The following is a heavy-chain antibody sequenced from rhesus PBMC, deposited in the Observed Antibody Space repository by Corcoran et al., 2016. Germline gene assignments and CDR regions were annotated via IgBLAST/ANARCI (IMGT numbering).Heavy chain of an antibody. CDR1: GASISSYW. V-gene: IGHV4-80*01. J-gene: IGHJ5-2*02. CDR2: INGNSGST. CDR3: ARDSGIAAGPLHNSLDV. Sequence: QVQLQESGPGLVKPSETLSLTCAVSGASISSYWWSWIRQPPGKGLEWIGEINGNSGSTYYHPPLKSRVTISKDASKNQFARKLSSVTAADTAVYYCARDSGIAAGPLHNSLDVWGRGVLVTVSS. D-gene: IGHD6-13*01.